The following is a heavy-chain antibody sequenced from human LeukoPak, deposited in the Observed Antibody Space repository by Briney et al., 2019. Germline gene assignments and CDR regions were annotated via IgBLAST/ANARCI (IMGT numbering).Heavy chain of an antibody. CDR1: GFTFSNYF. CDR2: ISAGRGDT. V-gene: IGHV3-23*01. Sequence: GGSLRLSCAASGFTFSNYFMSWVRQAPGKGPEWVSTISAGRGDTYYADSVKGRFTVSRDNSKNTLFLQMNSLRAEDTAVYYCVLRGAVAAADFWGQGTLVTVSS. D-gene: IGHD6-19*01. CDR3: VLRGAVAAADF. J-gene: IGHJ4*02.